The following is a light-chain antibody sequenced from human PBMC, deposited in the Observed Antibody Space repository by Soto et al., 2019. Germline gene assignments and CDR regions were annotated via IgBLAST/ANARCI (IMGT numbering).Light chain of an antibody. J-gene: IGKJ1*01. CDR1: QSIGTW. V-gene: IGKV1-5*01. CDR3: QQYYSYPLT. CDR2: DVS. Sequence: DIQMTQSPSTLSASVGDGVTITCRASQSIGTWLAWYQQKPGKAPKVLIYDVSSLKSGVPSRFSGSASGADFTLSISSLQPDDFATYYCQQYYSYPLTFGQGTKVEIK.